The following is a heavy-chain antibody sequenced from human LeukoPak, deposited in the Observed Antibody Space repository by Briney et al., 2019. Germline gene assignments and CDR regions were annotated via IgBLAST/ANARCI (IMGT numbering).Heavy chain of an antibody. CDR2: INHSGST. J-gene: IGHJ3*02. V-gene: IGHV4-34*01. D-gene: IGHD6-6*01. Sequence: PSETLSLTCAVYGGSFSGYYWSWIRQPPGKGLEWIGEINHSGSTNYNPSLKSRVTISVDTSKNQFSLKLSSVTAADTAVYYCARGRLVRAFDIWGQGTMVTVSS. CDR3: ARGRLVRAFDI. CDR1: GGSFSGYY.